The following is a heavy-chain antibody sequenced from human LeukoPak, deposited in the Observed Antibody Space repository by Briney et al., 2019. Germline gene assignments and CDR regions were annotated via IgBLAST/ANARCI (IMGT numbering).Heavy chain of an antibody. V-gene: IGHV4-59*08. D-gene: IGHD5-18*01. CDR2: IYYSGST. CDR3: ARHAEVTTQPLLDY. Sequence: SETLSLTCTVSGGSISSYYWSWIRQPPGKGLEWIAYIYYSGSTNYNPSLKSRVTISVDTSKNQFSLKLSSATAADTAVYYCARHAEVTTQPLLDYWGQGTLVTVSS. J-gene: IGHJ4*02. CDR1: GGSISSYY.